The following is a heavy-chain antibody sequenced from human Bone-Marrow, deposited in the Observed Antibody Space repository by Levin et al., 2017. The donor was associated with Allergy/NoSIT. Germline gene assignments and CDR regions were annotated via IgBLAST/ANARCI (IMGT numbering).Heavy chain of an antibody. CDR2: IKTEAEGGTT. Sequence: GESLKISCTTSGFTFTSAWMSWVRQAPGKGLEWVGRIKTEAEGGTTDYAAPVKGSFTVSRDDSKNTFYLHMTSLPTEDTAIYYYTTDPSKTLRFLYWLNTQYVYMDVLGQGTTVTVSS. D-gene: IGHD2-8*02. CDR1: GFTFTSAW. J-gene: IGHJ6*02. V-gene: IGHV3-15*01. CDR3: TTDPSKTLRFLYWLNTQYVYMDV.